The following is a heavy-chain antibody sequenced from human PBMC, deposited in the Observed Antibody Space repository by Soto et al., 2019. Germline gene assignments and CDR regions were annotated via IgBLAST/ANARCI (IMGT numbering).Heavy chain of an antibody. J-gene: IGHJ6*02. CDR1: GGSFSGYY. V-gene: IGHV4-34*01. CDR3: ARGTTVTTTYYYYYGMDV. Sequence: SETLSLTCAVYGGSFSGYYWSWIRQPPGKGLEWIGEINHSGSTNYNPSLKSRVTISVDTSKNQFSLKLSSVTAADTAVYYCARGTTVTTTYYYYYGMDVWGQGTTVTVSS. CDR2: INHSGST. D-gene: IGHD4-17*01.